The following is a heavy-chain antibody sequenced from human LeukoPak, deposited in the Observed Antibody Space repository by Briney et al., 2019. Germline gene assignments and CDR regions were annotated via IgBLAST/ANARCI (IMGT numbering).Heavy chain of an antibody. CDR2: IRYDGSNK. J-gene: IGHJ4*02. CDR1: GFTFSSYG. D-gene: IGHD6-6*01. Sequence: GGSLRLSCAASGFTFSSYGMHWVRQAPGKGLEWVSFIRYDGSNKYYADSVKGRFTISRDNSKNTLYLQMNSLRAEDTAVYYCAKQCGSSNQLFDYWGQGTLVTVSS. CDR3: AKQCGSSNQLFDY. V-gene: IGHV3-30*02.